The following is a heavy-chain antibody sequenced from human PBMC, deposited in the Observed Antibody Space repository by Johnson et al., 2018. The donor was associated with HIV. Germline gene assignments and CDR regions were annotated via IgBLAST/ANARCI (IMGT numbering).Heavy chain of an antibody. CDR2: ISYDGSNK. D-gene: IGHD3-22*01. CDR1: GFTFSSYA. CDR3: ARDQITMMVVANGTFDL. J-gene: IGHJ3*01. V-gene: IGHV3-30-3*01. Sequence: QMLLVESGGGLVQPGGSLRLSCAASGFTFSSYAMHWVRQAPGKGLEWVAVISYDGSNKYYAESVKGRFTISRDNSKNTLYMQMNSLRPEDTAVYYCARDQITMMVVANGTFDLWGQGTMVTVSS.